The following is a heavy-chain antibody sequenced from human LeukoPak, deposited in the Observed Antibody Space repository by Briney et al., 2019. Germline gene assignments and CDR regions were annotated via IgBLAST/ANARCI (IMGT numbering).Heavy chain of an antibody. CDR3: ARRGLSTSSYGY. CDR1: GGTFSSYA. Sequence: ASVKVSCKASGGTFSSYAISWVRQAPGQGLEWMGGIIPIFGTANYAQKFQGRVTITADESTSTAYTELSSLRSEDTAVYYCARRGLSTSSYGYWGQGTLVTVSS. CDR2: IIPIFGTA. V-gene: IGHV1-69*13. D-gene: IGHD2-2*01. J-gene: IGHJ4*02.